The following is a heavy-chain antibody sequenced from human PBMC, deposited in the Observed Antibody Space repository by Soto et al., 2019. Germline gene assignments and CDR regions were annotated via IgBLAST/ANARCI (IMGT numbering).Heavy chain of an antibody. CDR1: GFTFSSYA. V-gene: IGHV3-30-3*01. CDR3: ARDRLRYNWNDFPYYYYGRDV. D-gene: IGHD1-1*01. Sequence: QVQLVESGGGVVQPGRSLRLSCAASGFTFSSYAMHWVRQAPGKGLEWVAVISYDGSNKYYADSVKGRFTISRDNSKNTPYLQMNSLRAEDTAVYYCARDRLRYNWNDFPYYYYGRDVWGQGTTVTVSS. CDR2: ISYDGSNK. J-gene: IGHJ6*02.